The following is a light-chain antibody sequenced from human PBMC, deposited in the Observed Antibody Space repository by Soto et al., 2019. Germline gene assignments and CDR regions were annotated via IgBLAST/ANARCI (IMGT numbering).Light chain of an antibody. CDR2: GAS. Sequence: EVVMTQSPGTLSVSLGESATLSCRASQSVDGYLAWYQQKPGQAPRLLIYGASTRATGVTARFRGGGSGTEFALDVCSLQSEDYAFFYCQLYHKWPPLSFGQGTRLEIK. J-gene: IGKJ5*01. V-gene: IGKV3-15*01. CDR3: QLYHKWPPLS. CDR1: QSVDGY.